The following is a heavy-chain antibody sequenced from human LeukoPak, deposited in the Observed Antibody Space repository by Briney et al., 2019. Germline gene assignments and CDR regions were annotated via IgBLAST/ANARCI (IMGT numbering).Heavy chain of an antibody. J-gene: IGHJ4*02. CDR2: IYHGGST. D-gene: IGHD3-22*01. CDR1: GASISNNNW. V-gene: IGHV4-4*02. CDR3: ARASYSYDISGWVPFDY. Sequence: PSETLSLTCAVSGASISNNNWWSWVRQPPGEGLEWIAEIYHGGSTYYNPSLKSRVTISVDTSKDQFSLKLSSVTAADTAVYYCARASYSYDISGWVPFDYWGQGTLVTVSS.